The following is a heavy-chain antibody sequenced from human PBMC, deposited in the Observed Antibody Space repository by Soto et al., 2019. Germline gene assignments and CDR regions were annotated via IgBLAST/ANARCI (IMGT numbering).Heavy chain of an antibody. J-gene: IGHJ6*03. CDR1: GSPFSTYA. CDR3: ARDPRSSSSHPFDYYYYMDV. V-gene: IGHV3-64*01. D-gene: IGHD6-6*01. Sequence: QPGGSLSLSWAASGSPFSTYAMHWVRQAPGKGLEYVSAISSNGGSTYYANSVNGRFTISRDNSKNTLYLQMGSLRAEDMAVYYCARDPRSSSSHPFDYYYYMDVWGKGTTVTVSS. CDR2: ISSNGGST.